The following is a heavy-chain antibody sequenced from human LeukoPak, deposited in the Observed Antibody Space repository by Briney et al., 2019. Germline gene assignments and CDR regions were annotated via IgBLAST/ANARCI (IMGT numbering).Heavy chain of an antibody. V-gene: IGHV3-7*01. CDR2: IKQDGSEK. D-gene: IGHD1-14*01. J-gene: IGHJ4*02. CDR1: GFTFSSYW. CDR3: ARDSWGFPVTDFDY. Sequence: GGSLRLSCAASGFTFSSYWMSWVRQAPGKGLEWVANIKQDGSEKYYVDSVKGRFTISRDNAKNSLYLQMNSLRAEDTAVYYCARDSWGFPVTDFDYWGQGTLVTVSS.